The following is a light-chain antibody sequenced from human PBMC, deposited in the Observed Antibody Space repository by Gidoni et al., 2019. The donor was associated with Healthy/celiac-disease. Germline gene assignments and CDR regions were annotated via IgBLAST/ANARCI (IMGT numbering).Light chain of an antibody. CDR2: DAS. Sequence: DIPMTPSPSTLSASVGDRVTITCRASQSISSWLAWYQQKPGKAPKLLIYDASSLESGVPSRFSGSGSGTEFTLTISSLQPDDFATYYCQQYNSYSPWTFXQXTKVEIK. J-gene: IGKJ1*01. V-gene: IGKV1-5*01. CDR3: QQYNSYSPWT. CDR1: QSISSW.